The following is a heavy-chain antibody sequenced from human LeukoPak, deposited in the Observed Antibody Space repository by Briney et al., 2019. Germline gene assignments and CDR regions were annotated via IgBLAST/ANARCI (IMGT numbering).Heavy chain of an antibody. CDR2: INPNSGGT. V-gene: IGHV1-2*02. J-gene: IGHJ3*02. CDR3: ARGAQRGTPPYDSSSYDAFDI. D-gene: IGHD3-22*01. Sequence: ASVKVSCKASGYTFTGYYMHWVRQAPGQGLEWMGWINPNSGGTNYAQKFQGRVTMTRDTSISTAYMELSRLRSDDTAVYYCARGAQRGTPPYDSSSYDAFDIWGQGTMVTVSS. CDR1: GYTFTGYY.